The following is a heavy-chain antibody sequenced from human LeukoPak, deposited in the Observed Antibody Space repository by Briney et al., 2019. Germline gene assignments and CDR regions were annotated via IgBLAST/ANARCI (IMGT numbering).Heavy chain of an antibody. D-gene: IGHD1-20*01. J-gene: IGHJ4*02. CDR3: ARDFVYNWHDDRYYFDY. Sequence: SGGSLRLSCAASGFTVSSNYMSWVRQAPGKGLEWVSVIYSGGSTYYADSVKGRFTISRDSSKNTLYLQMNSLRADDTAVYYCARDFVYNWHDDRYYFDYWGQGTLVTVSS. CDR1: GFTVSSNY. CDR2: IYSGGST. V-gene: IGHV3-66*01.